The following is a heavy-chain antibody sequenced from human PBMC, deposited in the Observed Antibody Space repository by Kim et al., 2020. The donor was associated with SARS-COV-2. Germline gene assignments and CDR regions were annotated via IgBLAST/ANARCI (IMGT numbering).Heavy chain of an antibody. Sequence: SLKSRVTISVDTSKNQFSLKLSSVTAADTAVYYCARVGQLVDGVAGSIDYWGQGTLVTVSS. D-gene: IGHD6-6*01. V-gene: IGHV4-39*07. CDR3: ARVGQLVDGVAGSIDY. J-gene: IGHJ4*02.